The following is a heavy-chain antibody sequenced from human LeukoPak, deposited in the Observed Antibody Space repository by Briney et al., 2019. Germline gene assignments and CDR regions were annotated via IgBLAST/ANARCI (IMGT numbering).Heavy chain of an antibody. J-gene: IGHJ3*02. CDR3: ARIVVVAATVDSFDI. V-gene: IGHV3-20*04. CDR2: INWNGGST. Sequence: GGSLRLSCAASGFNFDDYGMSWVRQAPGKGLEWVSGINWNGGSTGYADSVKGRFTISRDKAKNSLYLQMNSLRAEDTALYYCARIVVVAATVDSFDIWGQGTMVTVSS. CDR1: GFNFDDYG. D-gene: IGHD2-15*01.